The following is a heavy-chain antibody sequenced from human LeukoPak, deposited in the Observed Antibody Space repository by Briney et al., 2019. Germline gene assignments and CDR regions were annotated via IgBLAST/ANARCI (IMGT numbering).Heavy chain of an antibody. D-gene: IGHD2-15*01. Sequence: PGGSLRLSCAAPGFTLNGYWMHWVRQAPGKGLVWVSRINSDGSTTSYADSVKGRFTISRDNSKNTLYLQMNSLRAEDTAVYYCARDPRVLLLPQYYFDYWGQGTLVTVSS. CDR3: ARDPRVLLLPQYYFDY. V-gene: IGHV3-74*01. J-gene: IGHJ4*02. CDR2: INSDGSTT. CDR1: GFTLNGYW.